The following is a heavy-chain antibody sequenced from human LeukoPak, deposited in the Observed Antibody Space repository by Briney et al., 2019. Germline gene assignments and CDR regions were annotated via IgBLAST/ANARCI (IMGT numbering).Heavy chain of an antibody. CDR2: IYTSGST. V-gene: IGHV4-61*02. J-gene: IGHJ4*02. Sequence: PAQTLSLTCTVSGGSISSGSYYWSWIRQPAGKGLEWIGRIYTSGSTNYNPSLKSRVTISVDTSKNQFSLKLSSVTAADTAVYYCARADGSSGWYAYWGQGTLVTVSS. CDR3: ARADGSSGWYAY. CDR1: GGSISSGSYY. D-gene: IGHD6-19*01.